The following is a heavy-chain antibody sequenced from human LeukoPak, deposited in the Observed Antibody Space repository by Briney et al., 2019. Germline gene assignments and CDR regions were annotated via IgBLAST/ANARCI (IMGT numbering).Heavy chain of an antibody. Sequence: PGGSLRLSCAASGFTFSSYWMGWVRQAPGKGLEWVANIKQDGSEKYYVDSVKGRFTISRDNAKNSLYLQMNSLRAEDTAVYYCARDPYVMVDYYYYYGMDVWGQGTTVTVSS. CDR1: GFTFSSYW. V-gene: IGHV3-7*01. CDR2: IKQDGSEK. D-gene: IGHD2-8*01. CDR3: ARDPYVMVDYYYYYGMDV. J-gene: IGHJ6*02.